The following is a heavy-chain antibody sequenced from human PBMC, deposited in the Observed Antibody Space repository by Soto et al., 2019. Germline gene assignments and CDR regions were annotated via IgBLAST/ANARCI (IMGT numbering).Heavy chain of an antibody. D-gene: IGHD2-2*02. CDR1: GGSISTYY. V-gene: IGHV4-59*08. CDR3: ARLPYTAEGWLDT. Sequence: SETLSLTCTVSGGSISTYYWSWIRQPPGKGLEWIGYIYYSGNTNYNPSLKSRVTISVATSKNQFSLNLSSVTAADTAVYYCARLPYTAEGWLDTWGQGTLVTVSS. CDR2: IYYSGNT. J-gene: IGHJ5*02.